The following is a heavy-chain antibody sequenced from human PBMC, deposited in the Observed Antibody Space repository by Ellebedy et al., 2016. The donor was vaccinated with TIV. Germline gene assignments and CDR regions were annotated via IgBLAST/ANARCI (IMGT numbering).Heavy chain of an antibody. CDR1: GDSISSTNYF. CDR3: ARDPALPRGRFDT. V-gene: IGHV4-39*07. Sequence: MPSETLSLTCVVSGDSISSTNYFWGWIRQPPGKGLEWIGSLNYGGESYFDPSLKSRVTMSLDTSKNQFSLNLSSVTAADTAGYYCARDPALPRGRFDTWGQGTLVTVSS. J-gene: IGHJ5*02. CDR2: LNYGGES.